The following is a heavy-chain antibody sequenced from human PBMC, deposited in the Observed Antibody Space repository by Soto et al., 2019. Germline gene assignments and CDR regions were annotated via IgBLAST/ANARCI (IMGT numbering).Heavy chain of an antibody. D-gene: IGHD6-19*01. CDR1: GGSLTGYY. CDR3: ARSREQWLVDAFDI. CDR2: INPTGSP. V-gene: IGHV4-34*01. Sequence: PSETLSLTCVVYGGSLTGYYRSWIRQPPGRGLEWIGEINPTGSPKYDPSLMSRVTISVDTSKNQFSMKLSSVTAADTAVFYCARSREQWLVDAFDIWGQGTMVTVSS. J-gene: IGHJ3*02.